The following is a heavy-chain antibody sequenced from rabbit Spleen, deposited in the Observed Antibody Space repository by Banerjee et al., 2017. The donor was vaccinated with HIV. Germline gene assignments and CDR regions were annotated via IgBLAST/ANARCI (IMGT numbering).Heavy chain of an antibody. Sequence: QEQLEESGGGLVQPEGSLTLTCKASGFDFSSNAMCWVRQAPGKGLEWIACIDTGDGDTYYVSWATGRFTSSRSSSLNTVDLKMTSLIAADTATYFCARGRIWPGSDYLIQLDLWGPGTLVTVS. V-gene: IGHV1S47*01. CDR2: IDTGDGDT. CDR1: GFDFSSNA. J-gene: IGHJ6*01. D-gene: IGHD2-1*01. CDR3: ARGRIWPGSDYLIQLDL.